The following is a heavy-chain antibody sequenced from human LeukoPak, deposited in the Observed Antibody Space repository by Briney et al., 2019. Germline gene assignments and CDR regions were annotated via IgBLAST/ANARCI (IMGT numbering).Heavy chain of an antibody. CDR3: ARAREYLAIDY. Sequence: PGGSLRLSCAASGSTVSSNYMNWVRQAPGKGLEWVSVLYSAGNTFYADSVKGRFTISRDNSKNTLYLQMNSLRPEDTAVYYCARAREYLAIDYWGQGTLVTVSS. J-gene: IGHJ4*02. CDR2: LYSAGNT. V-gene: IGHV3-66*02. D-gene: IGHD2/OR15-2a*01. CDR1: GSTVSSNY.